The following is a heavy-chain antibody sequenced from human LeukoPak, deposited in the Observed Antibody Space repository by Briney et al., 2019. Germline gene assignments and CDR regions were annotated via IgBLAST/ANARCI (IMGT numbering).Heavy chain of an antibody. Sequence: GGSLRLSCAASGFTFSNYAMTWVRQAPGKGLEWVSVIYSGGSTYYADSVKGRFTISRHNSKNTLYLQMNSLRAEDTAVYYCARGFVGGYDFYYYYGMDVWGQGTTVTVSS. CDR3: ARGFVGGYDFYYYYGMDV. V-gene: IGHV3-53*04. CDR1: GFTFSNYA. D-gene: IGHD5-12*01. CDR2: IYSGGST. J-gene: IGHJ6*02.